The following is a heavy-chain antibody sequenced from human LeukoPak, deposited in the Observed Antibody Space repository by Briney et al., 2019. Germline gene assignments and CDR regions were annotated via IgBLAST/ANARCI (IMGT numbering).Heavy chain of an antibody. CDR1: GYTFTSYY. D-gene: IGHD3-9*01. Sequence: GASVKVSCKASGYTFTSYYMHWVRQAPGQGLEWMGIINPSGGSTSYAQKFQGRVTMTRGTSTSTVYMELSSLRSEDTAVYYCARGQTLTGYYLGWFDPWGQGTLVTVSS. V-gene: IGHV1-46*01. CDR2: INPSGGST. CDR3: ARGQTLTGYYLGWFDP. J-gene: IGHJ5*02.